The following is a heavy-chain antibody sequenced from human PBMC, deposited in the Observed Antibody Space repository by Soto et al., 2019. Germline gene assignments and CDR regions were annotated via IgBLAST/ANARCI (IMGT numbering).Heavy chain of an antibody. Sequence: QVHLVQSGAEVKKPGASVKVSRKASGYTFTNYVIHWVRQAPGQGLEWMGWIDAGNGNTKYSQKFQGRVTIVRDTSANTVYMDLSSLRSEDTAVYYCARNWLGRSWYDYWGQGTLVTVSS. D-gene: IGHD6-13*01. CDR3: ARNWLGRSWYDY. CDR1: GYTFTNYV. CDR2: IDAGNGNT. J-gene: IGHJ4*02. V-gene: IGHV1-3*01.